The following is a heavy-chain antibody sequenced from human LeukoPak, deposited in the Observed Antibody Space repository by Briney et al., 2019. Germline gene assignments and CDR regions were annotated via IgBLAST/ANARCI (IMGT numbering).Heavy chain of an antibody. CDR3: ASEKTYYDILTGPRGAFDI. D-gene: IGHD3-9*01. CDR2: INPNSGGT. J-gene: IGHJ3*02. Sequence: ASVKVSCKASGYTFTGYYMHWVRQAPGQGLEWMGRINPNSGGTNYAQKFQGRVTMTRDTSISTAYMELSRLRSDDTAVYYCASEKTYYDILTGPRGAFDIWGRGTMVTVSS. CDR1: GYTFTGYY. V-gene: IGHV1-2*06.